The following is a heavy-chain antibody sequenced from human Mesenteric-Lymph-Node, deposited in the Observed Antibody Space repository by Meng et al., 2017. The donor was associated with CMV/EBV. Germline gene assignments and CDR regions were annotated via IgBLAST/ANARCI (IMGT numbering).Heavy chain of an antibody. CDR1: GGSISSYY. CDR3: ARRSNDAYNPYNWFDP. CDR2: VRHSDYV. J-gene: IGHJ5*02. V-gene: IGHV4-59*04. D-gene: IGHD5-24*01. Sequence: SETLSLTCTVSGGSISSYYWSWIRQPRGKGLEWIGSVRHSDYVYYKPSLKGRVAISLDTSKNQFSLELTSVTAADTAMYYCARRSNDAYNPYNWFDPWGQGTLVTVSS.